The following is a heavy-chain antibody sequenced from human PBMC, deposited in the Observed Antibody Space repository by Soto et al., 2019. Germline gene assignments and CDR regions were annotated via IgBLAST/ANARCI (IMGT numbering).Heavy chain of an antibody. CDR3: AKETNVAAGVYYYNYGMDV. Sequence: GGSLRLSCAASGFTFSSYAMSWVRQAPGKGLEWVSSISGSGGSTYYADSVKGRCTISRDNSKSTLNLQVNSLRAEDTAVYYCAKETNVAAGVYYYNYGMDVWGQGTTVTVSS. V-gene: IGHV3-23*01. D-gene: IGHD6-19*01. CDR1: GFTFSSYA. CDR2: ISGSGGST. J-gene: IGHJ6*02.